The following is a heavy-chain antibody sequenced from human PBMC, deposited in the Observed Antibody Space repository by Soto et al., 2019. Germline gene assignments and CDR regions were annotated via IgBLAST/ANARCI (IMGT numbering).Heavy chain of an antibody. CDR2: INPSGGYT. CDR1: GYTFTSYY. J-gene: IGHJ5*02. Sequence: QVQLVQSGAEVKKPGASVKVSCKASGYTFTSYYMNWVRQAPGQGLEWLGIINPSGGYTTYAQRFLGRVTMTSDTSTSTVHMELGSLTSEYTAVYYCARGGGIVVVTAPYDPWGQGTLVTVSS. CDR3: ARGGGIVVVTAPYDP. D-gene: IGHD2-21*02. V-gene: IGHV1-46*03.